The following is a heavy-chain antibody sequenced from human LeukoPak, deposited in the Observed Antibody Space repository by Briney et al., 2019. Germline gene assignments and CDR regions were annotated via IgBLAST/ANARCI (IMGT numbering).Heavy chain of an antibody. CDR2: IDGSGGRP. CDR1: GFTFRSYA. CDR3: ARGKDHDFWNPFDH. V-gene: IGHV3-23*01. Sequence: PGGSLRLSCAASGFTFRSYAMSWVRQAPGKGLEWVSGIDGSGGRPPSADSVKGRFTISRDISKNTLYLQMDSLGVEDTAAYYCARGKDHDFWNPFDHWGQGTLVTVSS. J-gene: IGHJ4*02. D-gene: IGHD3-3*01.